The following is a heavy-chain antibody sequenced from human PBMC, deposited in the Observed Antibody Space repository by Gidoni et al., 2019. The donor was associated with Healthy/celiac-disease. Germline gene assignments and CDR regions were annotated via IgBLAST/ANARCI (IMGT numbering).Heavy chain of an antibody. CDR3: ARGKGGTVTTYYYYGMDV. J-gene: IGHJ6*02. CDR1: GGSISCYY. CDR2: IYFSGST. Sequence: QVQLQESGPGLVTPSETLSLTCTVSGGSISCYYWSWLRQPPGKGLEWIGYIYFSGSTNYNPSLKSRVTISVDTSKNQFSLKLSSVTAADTAVYYCARGKGGTVTTYYYYGMDVWGQGTTVTVSS. D-gene: IGHD4-17*01. V-gene: IGHV4-59*01.